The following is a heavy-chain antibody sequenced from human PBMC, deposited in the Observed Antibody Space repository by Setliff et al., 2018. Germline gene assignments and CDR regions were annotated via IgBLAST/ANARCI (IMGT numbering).Heavy chain of an antibody. CDR2: ISSGSNSI. D-gene: IGHD5-18*01. CDR3: AKLVWLTTWYYMDV. J-gene: IGHJ6*03. V-gene: IGHV3-48*04. Sequence: GSLRLSCAASGFTFSIYSMNWVRQAPGKGLEWIAYISSGSNSIYHADSVKGRFSISRDNAKNSLYLQMNSLRAEDTAVYYCAKLVWLTTWYYMDVWGKGTTVTVSS. CDR1: GFTFSIYS.